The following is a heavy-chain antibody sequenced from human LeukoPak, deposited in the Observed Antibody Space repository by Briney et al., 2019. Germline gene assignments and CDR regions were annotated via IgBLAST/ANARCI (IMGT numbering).Heavy chain of an antibody. Sequence: GGSLRLSCAASGFTFSSYWMSWVRQAPGKGLEWVANIKQDGSEKYYVDSVKGRFTISRDNAKNSLYLQMNSLRAEDTAVYYCARDHVPAAPYYYYGMDVWGQGTTVTVSS. J-gene: IGHJ6*02. D-gene: IGHD2-2*01. CDR3: ARDHVPAAPYYYYGMDV. CDR2: IKQDGSEK. CDR1: GFTFSSYW. V-gene: IGHV3-7*01.